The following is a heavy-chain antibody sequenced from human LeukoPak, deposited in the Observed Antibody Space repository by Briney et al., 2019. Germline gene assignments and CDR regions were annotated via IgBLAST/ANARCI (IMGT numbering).Heavy chain of an antibody. CDR1: GYTFTGYY. D-gene: IGHD2-15*01. Sequence: ASVKVSCKASGYTFTGYYMHWVRQAPGQGLEWVGWINPNSGGTNYAQKFQGRVTVTRDTSISTAYMELSRLRSDDTAVYYCARVVVAAIGAFDIWGQGTMVTVSS. CDR2: INPNSGGT. V-gene: IGHV1-2*02. CDR3: ARVVVAAIGAFDI. J-gene: IGHJ3*02.